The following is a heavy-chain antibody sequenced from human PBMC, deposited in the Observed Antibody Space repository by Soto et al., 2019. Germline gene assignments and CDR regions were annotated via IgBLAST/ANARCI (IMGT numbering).Heavy chain of an antibody. Sequence: PSETLSLTSSVSGGTVDIGDYFWGWIRHPPGKGLEWIGSIFYTGSTYYSPSLKSRAPMSMDTSKNMLSLRLRSLTAADTAVYFCARVKATLYRHYYFDYWGQGTPVTVSS. D-gene: IGHD5-12*01. CDR3: ARVKATLYRHYYFDY. J-gene: IGHJ4*02. CDR1: GGTVDIGDYF. CDR2: IFYTGST. V-gene: IGHV4-30-4*01.